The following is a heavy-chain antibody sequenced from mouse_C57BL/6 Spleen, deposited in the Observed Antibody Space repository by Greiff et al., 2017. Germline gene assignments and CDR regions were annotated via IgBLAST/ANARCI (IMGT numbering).Heavy chain of an antibody. CDR1: GFNIKDYY. CDR2: IDPEDGET. D-gene: IGHD1-1*01. V-gene: IGHV14-2*01. Sequence: EVKLMESGAELVKPGASVKLSCTASGFNIKDYYMHWVKQRTEQGLEWIGRIDPEDGETKYAPKFQGKATITADTSSNTAYLQLSSLTSEDTAVYYCARDYYYGSSYWYFDVWGTGTTVTVSS. J-gene: IGHJ1*03. CDR3: ARDYYYGSSYWYFDV.